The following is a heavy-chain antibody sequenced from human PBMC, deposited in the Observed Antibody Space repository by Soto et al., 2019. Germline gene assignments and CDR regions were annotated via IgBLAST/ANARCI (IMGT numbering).Heavy chain of an antibody. J-gene: IGHJ6*03. CDR1: GGTFSSYT. V-gene: IGHV1-69*02. CDR3: AGIRQLQHYYYQDV. Sequence: QVQLVQSGAEVKKPGSSVKVSCKASGGTFSSYTISWVRQAPGQGLEWMGRIIPILGIANYAQKFQGRVTITAEKSTSPGELEPSNPRSEDTAVYYCAGIRQLQHYYYQDVWGKGATVTVSS. D-gene: IGHD2-2*01. CDR2: IIPILGIA.